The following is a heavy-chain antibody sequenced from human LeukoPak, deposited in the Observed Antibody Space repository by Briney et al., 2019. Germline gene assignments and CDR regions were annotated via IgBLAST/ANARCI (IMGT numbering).Heavy chain of an antibody. CDR3: ATYWGSYFDY. V-gene: IGHV4-39*01. D-gene: IGHD7-27*01. CDR1: GGSISSSSYY. CDR2: IYYSDGST. J-gene: IGHJ4*02. Sequence: SETLSLTCTVSGGSISSSSYYWGWIRQPPGKGLEWIGSIYYSDGSTYYNPSLKSRVTISVDTSKNQFSLKLSSVTAADTAVYYCATYWGSYFDYWGQGTLVTVSS.